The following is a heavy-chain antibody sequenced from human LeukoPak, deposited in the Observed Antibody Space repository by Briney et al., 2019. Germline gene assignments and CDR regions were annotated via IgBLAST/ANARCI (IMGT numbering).Heavy chain of an antibody. Sequence: SETLSLTCTVSGGSISSSSYYWGWIRQPPGKGLEWIGSIYYSGSTYYNPSLKSRVTISVDTSKNQFSLKLSSVNAADTAVYYCARLGYDFWSGYPLYMDVWGKGTTVTVSS. J-gene: IGHJ6*03. CDR2: IYYSGST. CDR3: ARLGYDFWSGYPLYMDV. V-gene: IGHV4-39*01. D-gene: IGHD3-3*01. CDR1: GGSISSSSYY.